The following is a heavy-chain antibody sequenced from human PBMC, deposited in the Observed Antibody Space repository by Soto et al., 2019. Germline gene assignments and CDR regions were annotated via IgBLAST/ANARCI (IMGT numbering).Heavy chain of an antibody. CDR1: GFTFSDYY. V-gene: IGHV3-11*01. J-gene: IGHJ6*03. CDR3: ARDRGLGYDFWSGYYPNYYYYYYMDV. CDR2: ISSSGTTI. D-gene: IGHD3-3*01. Sequence: GGSLRLSCAASGFTFSDYYMSWIRQAPGKGLEWVSYISSSGTTIYYADSVKGRFTISRDNAKNSLYLQMNSLRAEDTAVYYCARDRGLGYDFWSGYYPNYYYYYYMDVWGKGTTVTVS.